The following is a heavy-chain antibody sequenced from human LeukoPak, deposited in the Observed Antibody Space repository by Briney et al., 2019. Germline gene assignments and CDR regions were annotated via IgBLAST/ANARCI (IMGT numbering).Heavy chain of an antibody. CDR3: ARDLVAITPPKYYYYYYMDV. Sequence: ASVTVSCKASGYTFTSYGISWVRQAPGQGLEWMGWISAYNGNTNYAQKLQGRVTMTTDTSTSTAYMELRSLRSDATAVYYCARDLVAITPPKYYYYYYMDVWGKGTTVTVSS. D-gene: IGHD5-24*01. CDR2: ISAYNGNT. V-gene: IGHV1-18*01. J-gene: IGHJ6*03. CDR1: GYTFTSYG.